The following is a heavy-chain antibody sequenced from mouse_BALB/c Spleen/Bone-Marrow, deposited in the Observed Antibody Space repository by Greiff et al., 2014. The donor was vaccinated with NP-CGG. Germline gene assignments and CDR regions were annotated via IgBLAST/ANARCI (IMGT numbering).Heavy chain of an antibody. Sequence: WVAYISSGGGSTYYPDTVKGRFTISRDNAKNTLYLQMSSLKSEDTAMYYCATHYYGRFDYWGQGTTLTVSS. J-gene: IGHJ2*01. CDR3: ATHYYGRFDY. V-gene: IGHV5-12-1*01. D-gene: IGHD1-2*01. CDR2: ISSGGGST.